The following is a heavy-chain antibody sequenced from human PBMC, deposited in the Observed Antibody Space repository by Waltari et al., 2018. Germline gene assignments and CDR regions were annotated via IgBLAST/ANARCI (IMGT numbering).Heavy chain of an antibody. CDR2: IYYSGST. CDR1: GGSISSYY. V-gene: IGHV4-59*01. CDR3: ARAQRMTTVTSYYYYYYMDV. D-gene: IGHD4-17*01. Sequence: VQLQESGPGLVKPSETLSLTCTVSGGSISSYYWSWIRQPPGKGLEWIGYIYYSGSTNYNPSLKSRVTISVDTSKNQFSLKLSSVTAADTAVYYCARAQRMTTVTSYYYYYYMDVWGKGTTVTVSS. J-gene: IGHJ6*03.